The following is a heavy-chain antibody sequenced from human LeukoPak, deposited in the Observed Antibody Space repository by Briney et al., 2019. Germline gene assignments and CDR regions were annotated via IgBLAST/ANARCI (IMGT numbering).Heavy chain of an antibody. V-gene: IGHV1-2*06. J-gene: IGHJ4*02. D-gene: IGHD5-12*01. CDR1: GYIFTGYY. CDR3: ARVPERADNISYELDY. Sequence: ASVKVSCKASGYIFTGYYIHWVRQAPGQGLEWMGRISPNSGGTNYAQKFQGRVTMTRDTSISTAFMELRRLRPDDTAVYFCARVPERADNISYELDYWGRGTPVTVSS. CDR2: ISPNSGGT.